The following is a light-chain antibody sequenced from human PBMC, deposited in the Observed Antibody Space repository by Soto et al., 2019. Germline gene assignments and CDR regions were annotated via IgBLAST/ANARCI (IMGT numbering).Light chain of an antibody. CDR1: SSEVGSYNL. J-gene: IGLJ2*01. V-gene: IGLV2-23*01. CDR2: EDI. CDR3: CSYAGTSTWV. Sequence: QSVLTQPASVSGSPGQSITISCTGTSSEVGSYNLVSWYQQHPGKAPKLLIYEDIKRPSGVSNRFSGSKSGNTASLTISGLQAEDEADYYCCSYAGTSTWVFGGGTKLTVL.